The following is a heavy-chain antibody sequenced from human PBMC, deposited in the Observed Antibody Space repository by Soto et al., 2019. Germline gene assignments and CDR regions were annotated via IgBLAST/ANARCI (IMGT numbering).Heavy chain of an antibody. CDR1: GFIVSRSH. CDR3: VRVTGAERH. V-gene: IGHV3-53*01. D-gene: IGHD7-27*01. Sequence: EVQLVESGGGLTQPGGSLRLSCVVSGFIVSRSHMMWVRQAPGKGLEGVSVIYNHGQTNYVDPVKGRFTIARDNSKNTIYLQMNSLKVEDTAVYYCVRVTGAERHWGQGALVTVSS. J-gene: IGHJ4*02. CDR2: IYNHGQT.